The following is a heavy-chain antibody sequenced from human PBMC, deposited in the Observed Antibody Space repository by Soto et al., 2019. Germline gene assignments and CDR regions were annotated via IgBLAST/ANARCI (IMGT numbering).Heavy chain of an antibody. CDR3: AKGITIFGVAPPGDY. J-gene: IGHJ4*02. CDR2: ISYDGSNK. CDR1: GFTFSSYG. D-gene: IGHD3-3*01. Sequence: GGSLRLSCAASGFTFSSYGMHWVRQAPGKGLEWVAVISYDGSNKYYADSVKGRFTISRDNSKNTLYLQMNSLRAEDTAVYYCAKGITIFGVAPPGDYWGQGTLVTVSS. V-gene: IGHV3-30*18.